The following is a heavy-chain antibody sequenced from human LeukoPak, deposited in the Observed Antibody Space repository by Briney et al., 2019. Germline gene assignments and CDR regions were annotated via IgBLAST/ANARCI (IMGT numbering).Heavy chain of an antibody. J-gene: IGHJ4*02. D-gene: IGHD6-13*01. CDR2: IKQDGSEK. CDR3: AREGSSSWYVTD. CDR1: GFTFRSYW. Sequence: GGSLRLSCAASGFTFRSYWMSWVRQAPGKGLEGVANIKQDGSEKYYVDSVKGRFTISRDNAKNSLYLQMNSLRAEDTAVYYCAREGSSSWYVTDWGQGTLVTVSS. V-gene: IGHV3-7*01.